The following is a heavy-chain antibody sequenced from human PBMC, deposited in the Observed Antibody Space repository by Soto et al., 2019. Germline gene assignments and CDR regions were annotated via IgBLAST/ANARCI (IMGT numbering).Heavy chain of an antibody. D-gene: IGHD3-10*01. CDR2: IYYSGST. Sequence: SETLSLTCTVSGGSISSYYWSWIRQPPGKGLEWIGYIYYSGSTNYNPSLKSRVTISVDTSKNQFFRKLSSVTAADTAVYYCARVWGYYGSGSYSYFDYWGQGTLVTVSS. CDR1: GGSISSYY. CDR3: ARVWGYYGSGSYSYFDY. J-gene: IGHJ4*02. V-gene: IGHV4-59*01.